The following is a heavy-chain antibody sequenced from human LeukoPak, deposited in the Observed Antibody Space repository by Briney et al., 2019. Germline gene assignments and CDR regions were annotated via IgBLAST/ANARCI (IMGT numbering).Heavy chain of an antibody. D-gene: IGHD5-24*01. Sequence: GRSLRLSCAASAVTFTTDAMHWVRQAPGKGLEWVAVVSDDGTNTYYAESVKGRFTISRDNSKKTLYLQVNSLRPEDTAVYYCARDFRETQRRSMRRYYYYYMDVWGKGTTVTVSS. CDR3: ARDFRETQRRSMRRYYYYYMDV. CDR1: AVTFTTDA. V-gene: IGHV3-30-3*01. CDR2: VSDDGTNT. J-gene: IGHJ6*03.